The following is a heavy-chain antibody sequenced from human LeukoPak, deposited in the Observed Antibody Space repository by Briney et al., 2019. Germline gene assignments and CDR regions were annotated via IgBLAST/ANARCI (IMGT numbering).Heavy chain of an antibody. CDR3: AKDRGRDIVVVPAARDFDY. J-gene: IGHJ4*02. V-gene: IGHV3-74*01. Sequence: GGSLRLSCAASGFTFSSYWMHWVRQVPGKGLMWVSRIKTDGSSTSYADSVKGRFTISRDNAKNTLYLQMNSLRAEDTAVYYCAKDRGRDIVVVPAARDFDYWGQGTLVTVSS. D-gene: IGHD2-2*01. CDR1: GFTFSSYW. CDR2: IKTDGSST.